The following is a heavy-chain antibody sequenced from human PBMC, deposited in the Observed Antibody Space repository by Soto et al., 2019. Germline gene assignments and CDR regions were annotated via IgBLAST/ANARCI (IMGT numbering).Heavy chain of an antibody. V-gene: IGHV3-21*01. J-gene: IGHJ6*02. CDR2: ISSSSSYI. CDR1: GFTFSSYS. CDR3: ASSSSPYYYYGMDV. Sequence: GSLRLSCAASGFTFSSYSMNWVRQAPGKGLEWVSSISSSSSYIYYADSVKGRFTISRGNAKNSLYLQMNSLRAEDTAVYYCASSSSPYYYYGMDVWGQGTTVTVSS. D-gene: IGHD6-6*01.